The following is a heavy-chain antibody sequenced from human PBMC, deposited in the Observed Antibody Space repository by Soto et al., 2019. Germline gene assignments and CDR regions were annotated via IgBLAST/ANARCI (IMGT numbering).Heavy chain of an antibody. CDR2: ISSTTNYI. V-gene: IGHV3-21*01. Sequence: PGGSLRLSCAASGFTFTRYSMNWVRQASGKGLEWVSSISSTTNYIYYADSMKGRFTVSRDNAKNSVYLEMNSLSAEDTAVYYCARESEDLTSNFDYWGQGXLVTVYS. CDR1: GFTFTRYS. J-gene: IGHJ4*02. CDR3: ARESEDLTSNFDY.